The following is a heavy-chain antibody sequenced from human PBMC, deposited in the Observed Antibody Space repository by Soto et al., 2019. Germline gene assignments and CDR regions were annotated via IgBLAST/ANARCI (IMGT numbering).Heavy chain of an antibody. CDR1: GFPFTSYG. D-gene: IGHD3-10*01. CDR3: VGGQYYFDY. V-gene: IGHV3-30*03. J-gene: IGHJ4*02. Sequence: QVQLVESGGGVVQPGRSLRLSCAASGFPFTSYGMHWVREGPDKGLEWVAIISYDGSDKYYADSVKGRFTISRDNSKNTLYLQMTSLRPDDTALYYCVGGQYYFDYRGQGTLVIVSS. CDR2: ISYDGSDK.